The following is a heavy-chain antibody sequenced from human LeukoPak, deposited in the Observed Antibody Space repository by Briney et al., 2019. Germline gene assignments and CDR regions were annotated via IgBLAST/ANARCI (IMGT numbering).Heavy chain of an antibody. CDR3: ARGSTQYSSGWYGLDY. CDR1: GFTFSSYW. D-gene: IGHD6-19*01. CDR2: VNSDGSST. J-gene: IGHJ4*02. Sequence: PGGSPRLSSAASGFTFSSYWMHWVRQAPGKGLVWVSRVNSDGSSTTYADSVKGRFTISRDNAKNTLYLQMNSLRAEDTAVYYCARGSTQYSSGWYGLDYWGQGTLVTLCS. V-gene: IGHV3-74*01.